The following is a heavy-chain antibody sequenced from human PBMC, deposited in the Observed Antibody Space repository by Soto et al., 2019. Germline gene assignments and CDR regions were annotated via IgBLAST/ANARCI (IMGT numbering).Heavy chain of an antibody. Sequence: QVQLQQWGAGLLKPSETLSLSCAVYGGSFSNNYWSWIRQPPGKGLEWIGEIVHSGSTNYNPSLKSRVTISIDKSKSQFSLKLSSVTAADTAVYLCARGSRVVPPPIRAYYYSYGLDVWGQGTTVTVSS. CDR3: ARGSRVVPPPIRAYYYSYGLDV. V-gene: IGHV4-34*01. D-gene: IGHD2-2*02. CDR1: GGSFSNNY. J-gene: IGHJ6*02. CDR2: IVHSGST.